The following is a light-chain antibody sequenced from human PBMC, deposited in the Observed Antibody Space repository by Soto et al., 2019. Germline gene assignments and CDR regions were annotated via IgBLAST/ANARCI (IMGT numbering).Light chain of an antibody. CDR2: DAS. CDR3: QQYGGLPT. Sequence: EIVLTQSPATLSLSPGERATLSCRASQSVSSYLAWYQQKPGQAPRLLIYDASNRATGIPARFSGSGSGTDFTLTISSLEPEDFAVYYCQQYGGLPTFGQGTKVDIK. V-gene: IGKV3-11*01. J-gene: IGKJ1*01. CDR1: QSVSSY.